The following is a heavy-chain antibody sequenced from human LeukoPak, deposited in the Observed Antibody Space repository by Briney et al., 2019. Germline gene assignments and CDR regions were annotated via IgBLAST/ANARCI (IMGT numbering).Heavy chain of an antibody. V-gene: IGHV3-30-3*01. CDR3: ARGIPGGFDY. CDR1: GFTFSSYA. CDR2: ISHDGSNK. J-gene: IGHJ4*01. Sequence: PGGSLRLSCAASGFTFSSYAMHWVRQAPGKGLEWVAVISHDGSNKYYADSVKGRFTISRDNSKNTLYLQMNSLRAEDTSVYFCARGIPGGFDYWGHGTLVTVSS. D-gene: IGHD6-13*01.